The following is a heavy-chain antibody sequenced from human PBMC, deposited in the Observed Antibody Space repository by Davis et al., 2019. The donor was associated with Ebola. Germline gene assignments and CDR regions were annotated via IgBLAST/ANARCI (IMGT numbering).Heavy chain of an antibody. V-gene: IGHV1-18*01. J-gene: IGHJ6*02. D-gene: IGHD3-10*01. CDR3: ARDGPGRMLIYYYYYGMDV. CDR2: ISAYNGNT. Sequence: ASVKVSCKASGYTFTSYGISWARQPPGQGLEWMGRISAYNGNTNYAQKFQGRVTMTTDTSTSTAYMELRSLRSDDTAVYYCARDGPGRMLIYYYYYGMDVWGQGTTVTVSS. CDR1: GYTFTSYG.